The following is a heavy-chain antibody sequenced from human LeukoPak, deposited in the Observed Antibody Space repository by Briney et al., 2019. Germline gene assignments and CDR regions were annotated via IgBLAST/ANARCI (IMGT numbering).Heavy chain of an antibody. CDR1: GFTFSSYA. D-gene: IGHD3-16*02. CDR3: AKAVITFGGVIQAYDY. J-gene: IGHJ4*02. V-gene: IGHV3-23*01. Sequence: GGSLRLSCAASGFTFSSYAMSWVRQAPGKGLEWVSAISGSGGSTYYADSVKGRFTISRDNSKNTLYLQMNGLRAEDTAVYYCAKAVITFGGVIQAYDYWGQGTLVTVSS. CDR2: ISGSGGST.